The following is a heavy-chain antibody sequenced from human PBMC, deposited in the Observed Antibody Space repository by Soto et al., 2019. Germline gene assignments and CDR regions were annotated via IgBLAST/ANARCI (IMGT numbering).Heavy chain of an antibody. D-gene: IGHD1-26*01. CDR1: WVTFSSHG. CDR2: ISYYGSNE. CDR3: AIDIVGAPRNHYYYYGTEV. J-gene: IGHJ6*04. V-gene: IGHV3-30*03. Sequence: WGSLRLSCAASWVTFSSHGVHWVLKAPGNGLEWVAVISYYGSNEYDSDSVNGRVTISRDNSKNTIYLQMNSLRAEHTAVYYCAIDIVGAPRNHYYYYGTEVWRKGTTVTVSS.